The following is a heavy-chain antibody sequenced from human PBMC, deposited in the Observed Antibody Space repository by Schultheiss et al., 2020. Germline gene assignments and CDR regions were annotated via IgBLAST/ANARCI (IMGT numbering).Heavy chain of an antibody. J-gene: IGHJ4*02. V-gene: IGHV3-23*01. D-gene: IGHD3-3*01. Sequence: CGSLRLSCVASGFTFRNSVMSWVRQAPGKGLEWVSAISGSGGSTYYADSVKGRFTISRDNSQNTLYLQMNSLRAEDTAVYYCAKYGRDDFWSGYFDYWGQGTLVTVSS. CDR2: ISGSGGST. CDR1: GFTFRNSV. CDR3: AKYGRDDFWSGYFDY.